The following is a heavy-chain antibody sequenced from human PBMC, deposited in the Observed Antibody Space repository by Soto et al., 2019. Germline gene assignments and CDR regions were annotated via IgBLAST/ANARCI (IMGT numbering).Heavy chain of an antibody. CDR2: ISYDGSNK. Sequence: PRGSLRLSCAASGFTFSSYAMHWVRQAPGKGLEWVAVISYDGSNKYYADSVKGRFTISRDNSKNTLYLQMNSLRAEDTAVYYCARAADAMGSGRFFGACYYFDYWGQGNLVTVSS. CDR1: GFTFSSYA. CDR3: ARAADAMGSGRFFGACYYFDY. J-gene: IGHJ4*02. V-gene: IGHV3-30-3*01. D-gene: IGHD3-16*02.